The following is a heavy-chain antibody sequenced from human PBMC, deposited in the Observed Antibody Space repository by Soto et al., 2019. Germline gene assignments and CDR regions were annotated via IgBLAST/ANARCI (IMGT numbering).Heavy chain of an antibody. V-gene: IGHV3-23*01. J-gene: IGHJ4*02. CDR3: AKARYYDSTGYLYYFDY. CDR1: GFTFSNYA. Sequence: SLRLSCAACGFTFSNYAMSWVRQAPGKGLEWVSSITGSGDYTYYADSVKGRFTISRDNSKNTLYLQMNSLRAEDTAVYYCAKARYYDSTGYLYYFDYWGQGTLVTVSS. CDR2: ITGSGDYT. D-gene: IGHD3-22*01.